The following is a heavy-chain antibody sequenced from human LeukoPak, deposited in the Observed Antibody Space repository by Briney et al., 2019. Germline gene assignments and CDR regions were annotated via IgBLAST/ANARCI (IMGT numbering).Heavy chain of an antibody. J-gene: IGHJ6*03. V-gene: IGHV4-39*01. CDR1: GGSISSSSYY. D-gene: IGHD3-3*01. Sequence: PSETLSLTCTVSGGSISSSSYYWGWIRQPPGTGLEWIGSIYYSGSTYYNPSLKSRVTISVDTSKNQFSLKLSSVTAADTAVYYCARLENYYYYYMDVWGKGTTVTVSS. CDR3: ARLENYYYYYMDV. CDR2: IYYSGST.